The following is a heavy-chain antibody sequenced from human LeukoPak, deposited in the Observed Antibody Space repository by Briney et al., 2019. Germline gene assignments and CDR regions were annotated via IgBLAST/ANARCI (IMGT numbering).Heavy chain of an antibody. CDR1: GFTFSSYG. Sequence: GRSLRLSCAASGFTFSSYGMHWVRQAPGKGLEWVAVIWYDGSNKYYADSVKGRFTISRDNSKNTLYLQMNSLRAEDTAVYYCARLVVVVADGYFDYWGQGTLVTVSS. CDR3: ARLVVVVADGYFDY. V-gene: IGHV3-33*01. J-gene: IGHJ4*02. D-gene: IGHD2-15*01. CDR2: IWYDGSNK.